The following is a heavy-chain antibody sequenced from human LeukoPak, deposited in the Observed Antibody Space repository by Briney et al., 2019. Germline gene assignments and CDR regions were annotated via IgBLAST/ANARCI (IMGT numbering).Heavy chain of an antibody. CDR1: GGSISSSSYY. J-gene: IGHJ3*02. CDR3: ARDRLHDAFDI. CDR2: IYYSGST. V-gene: IGHV4-39*07. Sequence: SETLSLTCTVSGGSISSSSYYWGWIRQPPGKGLEWIGSIYYSGSTYYNPSLKSRVTISVDTSKNQFSLKLSSVTAADTAVYYCARDRLHDAFDIWGQGTMVTVSS.